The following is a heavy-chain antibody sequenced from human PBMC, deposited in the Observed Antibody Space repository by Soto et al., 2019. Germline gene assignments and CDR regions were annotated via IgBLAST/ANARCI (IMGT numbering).Heavy chain of an antibody. CDR1: GGSISNFY. CDR3: ARTPMVLSRSYFDS. CDR2: ISYSGNT. D-gene: IGHD2-8*01. Sequence: SETLSLTCTVSGGSISNFYWSWIRQPPGKGLEWIGYISYSGNTNYNPSLKSRVSISVDTSKNQLSLNLTSVTAADTAVYYCARTPMVLSRSYFDSWGQGTPVTVSS. J-gene: IGHJ4*02. V-gene: IGHV4-59*01.